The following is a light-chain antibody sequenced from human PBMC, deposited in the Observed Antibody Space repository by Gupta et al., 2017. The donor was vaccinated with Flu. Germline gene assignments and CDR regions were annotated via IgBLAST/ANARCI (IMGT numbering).Light chain of an antibody. Sequence: SDYKDDCCYQQSAQKPLLLIISENNQRPARVSSRFSGSKCGNTAFLTTSGLQAEDDADYYSSSYTTSNTRVFGTGTQVTVL. CDR2: ENN. V-gene: IGLV2-14*01. J-gene: IGLJ1*01. CDR3: SSYTTSNTRV. CDR1: SDYKD.